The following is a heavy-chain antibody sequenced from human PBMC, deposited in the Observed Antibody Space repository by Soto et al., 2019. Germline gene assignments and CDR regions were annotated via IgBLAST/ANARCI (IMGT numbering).Heavy chain of an antibody. CDR2: IYYSGST. Sequence: QVQLQESGPGLVKPSQTLSLTCTVSGGSISSGDYYWSWIRQPPGKGLEWIGYIYYSGSTYYNPSLKSRVTISVATSKNPFSLKLGSVTAADTAVYYCARKDLGLDYYDSSGLWAFDIWGQGTMVTVSS. CDR1: GGSISSGDYY. D-gene: IGHD3-22*01. J-gene: IGHJ3*02. CDR3: ARKDLGLDYYDSSGLWAFDI. V-gene: IGHV4-30-4*01.